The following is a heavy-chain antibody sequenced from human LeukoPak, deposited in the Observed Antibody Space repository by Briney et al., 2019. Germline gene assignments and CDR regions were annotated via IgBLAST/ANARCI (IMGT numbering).Heavy chain of an antibody. V-gene: IGHV4-39*01. J-gene: IGHJ4*02. CDR1: GGSISSSSKY. CDR3: ARHLGMSTLDY. Sequence: PSETLSPTCTVSGGSISSSSKYWGWIRQSPGKGLEWIGNFFYSGSTYCNPSLKSRVTISVDTSKNQFSLNLRSVTAADTAVYYCARHLGMSTLDYWGQGTLVTVSS. CDR2: FFYSGST. D-gene: IGHD5/OR15-5a*01.